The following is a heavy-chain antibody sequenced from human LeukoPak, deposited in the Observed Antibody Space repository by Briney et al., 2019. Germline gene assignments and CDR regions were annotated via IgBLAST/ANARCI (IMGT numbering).Heavy chain of an antibody. CDR3: ARERQLERLAFGKEGSAFDY. D-gene: IGHD1-1*01. Sequence: GGSLRLSCAATGFTFSSYSMNWVRQAPGKGLEWVASISSSGSYIYYADSMTGRFTISRDNAKNSLYLQMNRLRAEDTAVYYCARERQLERLAFGKEGSAFDYWGQGTLVTVSS. J-gene: IGHJ4*02. CDR2: ISSSGSYI. CDR1: GFTFSSYS. V-gene: IGHV3-21*01.